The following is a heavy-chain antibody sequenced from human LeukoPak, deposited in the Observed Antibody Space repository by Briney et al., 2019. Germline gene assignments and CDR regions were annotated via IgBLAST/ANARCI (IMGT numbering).Heavy chain of an antibody. J-gene: IGHJ6*03. V-gene: IGHV1-8*01. CDR2: MNPNSGNT. CDR3: ATGYSYGLRNYYYYYMDV. Sequence: ASVKVSCKASGYTFTSYDINWVRQATGQGPEWMGWMNPNSGNTGYAQKFQGRVTMTRNTSISTTYMELSSLRSEDTAVYYCATGYSYGLRNYYYYYMDVWGKGTTVTISS. CDR1: GYTFTSYD. D-gene: IGHD5-18*01.